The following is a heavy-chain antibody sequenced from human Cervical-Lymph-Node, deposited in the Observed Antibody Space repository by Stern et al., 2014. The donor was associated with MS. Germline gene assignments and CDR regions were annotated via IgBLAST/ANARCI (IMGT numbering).Heavy chain of an antibody. V-gene: IGHV1-8*01. Sequence: VQLVESGAEVKKPGASVKVSCKASGYTFTTYDINWVRQATGQGLEWLGWMNPNSGQTGYAQRFKGRVTMTRDTYISTAYMELRSLTSDDTAVYYCAKNARNTGSMEPWGQGTLVTVSS. CDR2: MNPNSGQT. CDR3: AKNARNTGSMEP. CDR1: GYTFTTYD. J-gene: IGHJ4*02. D-gene: IGHD1-14*01.